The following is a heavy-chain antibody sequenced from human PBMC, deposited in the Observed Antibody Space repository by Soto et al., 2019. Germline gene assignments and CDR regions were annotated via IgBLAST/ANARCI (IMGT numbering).Heavy chain of an antibody. CDR3: AKSPQVATDPNNYFDY. Sequence: GGSLRLSCAASGFTFSSYAMSWVRQAPGKGLEWVSAISGSGGSTYYADSVKGRFTISRDNSKNTLYLQMNSLRAEDTAVYYCAKSPQVATDPNNYFDYWGQGTLVTVSS. CDR2: ISGSGGST. CDR1: GFTFSSYA. D-gene: IGHD5-12*01. V-gene: IGHV3-23*01. J-gene: IGHJ4*02.